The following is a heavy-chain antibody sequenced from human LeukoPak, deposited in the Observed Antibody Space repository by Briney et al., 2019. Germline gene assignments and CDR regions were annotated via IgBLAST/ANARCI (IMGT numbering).Heavy chain of an antibody. D-gene: IGHD3-3*01. CDR2: INSNSGGT. Sequence: ASVKVSCKASGYTFTDHYIHWVRQAPGQGLEWMGWINSNSGGTEYAQKFQDRVKVTRDTSISTAYMELSRLRSDDTAMYYCARESEWNPEPETFDYWGQGTLVTVSS. J-gene: IGHJ4*02. CDR3: ARESEWNPEPETFDY. CDR1: GYTFTDHY. V-gene: IGHV1-2*02.